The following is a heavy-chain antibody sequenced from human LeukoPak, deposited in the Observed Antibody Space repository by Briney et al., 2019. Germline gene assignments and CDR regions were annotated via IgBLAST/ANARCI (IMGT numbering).Heavy chain of an antibody. CDR2: INPNSGGT. V-gene: IGHV1-2*02. J-gene: IGHJ3*02. CDR1: GYTFTGYY. Sequence: ASVKVPCKASGYTFTGYYMSWVRQAPGQGLEWMGWINPNSGGTNFAQKLQGRVTMTRDTSISTAYMEVSRLTSDDTAVYYCARAGDLRRPRGPQPGHDAFDIWGKGTTVTVSS. CDR3: ARAGDLRRPRGPQPGHDAFDI. D-gene: IGHD1-14*01.